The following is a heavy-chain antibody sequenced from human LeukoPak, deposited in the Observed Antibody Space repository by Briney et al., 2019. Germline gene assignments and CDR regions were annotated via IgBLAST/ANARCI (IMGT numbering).Heavy chain of an antibody. V-gene: IGHV3-7*01. CDR1: GFTFSNYW. J-gene: IGHJ4*02. D-gene: IGHD3-10*01. CDR3: ATMVVGY. CDR2: IKQDGSEK. Sequence: PGGSLRLSCAASGFTFSNYWMTWVRQAPGRGLEWVANIKQDGSEKFYVDSVKGRFAISRDNAKNSLYLQMNSLRAEDTAVYYCATMVVGYWGQGTLVSVSS.